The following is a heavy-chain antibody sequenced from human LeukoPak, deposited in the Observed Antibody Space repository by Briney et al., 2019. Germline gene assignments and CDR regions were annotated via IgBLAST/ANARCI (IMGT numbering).Heavy chain of an antibody. CDR2: INHSGST. Sequence: SETLSLTCAVYGGSFSGYYWSWIRQPPGKGLEWIGEINHSGSTNYNPSLKSRVTISVDTSKNQFSLKLSSVTAADTAVYYCARGNYDILTGYYIGGSDDAFDIWGQGTMVTVSS. D-gene: IGHD3-9*01. CDR3: ARGNYDILTGYYIGGSDDAFDI. J-gene: IGHJ3*02. CDR1: GGSFSGYY. V-gene: IGHV4-34*01.